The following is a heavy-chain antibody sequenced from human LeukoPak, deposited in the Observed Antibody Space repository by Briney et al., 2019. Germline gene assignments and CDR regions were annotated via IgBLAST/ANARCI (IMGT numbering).Heavy chain of an antibody. D-gene: IGHD5-18*01. CDR2: ISYSGTT. V-gene: IGHV4-38-2*02. Sequence: SETLSLTCTVSGYSISSGYYWGWIRQSPGKGLEWIGSISYSGTTYYNPSLKSRVTISVDTSKNHFSLKLTSVTAADTAVYYCARTTEGGYTYGYFYYYYMDVWGKGTTVTISS. CDR1: GYSISSGYY. J-gene: IGHJ6*03. CDR3: ARTTEGGYTYGYFYYYYMDV.